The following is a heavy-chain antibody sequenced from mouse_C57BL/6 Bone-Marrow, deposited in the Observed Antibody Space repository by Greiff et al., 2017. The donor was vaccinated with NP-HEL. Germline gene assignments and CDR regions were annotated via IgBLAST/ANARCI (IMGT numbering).Heavy chain of an antibody. CDR1: GYTFTSYW. V-gene: IGHV1-74*01. J-gene: IGHJ2*01. D-gene: IGHD1-1*01. CDR2: IHPSDSDT. Sequence: QVQLKQPGAELVKPGASVKVSCKASGYTFTSYWMHWVKQRPGQGLEWIGRIHPSDSDTNYNQKFKGKATLTVDKSSSTAYTQLSSLTSEDSAVYYCATYYYGSHFDYWGQGTTLTVSS. CDR3: ATYYYGSHFDY.